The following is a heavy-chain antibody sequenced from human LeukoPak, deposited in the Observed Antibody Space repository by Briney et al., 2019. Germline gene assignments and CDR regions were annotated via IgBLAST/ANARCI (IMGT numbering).Heavy chain of an antibody. CDR3: AKGSKLLLFTGDYYMHV. V-gene: IGHV3-30*02. J-gene: IGHJ6*03. D-gene: IGHD1-7*01. CDR1: GFTFSSYG. Sequence: TGGSLRLSCAASGFTFSSYGMHWVRQAPGKGLEWVAFIRYDGSNKYYADSVKGRFTISRDNSKNTLYLQMNSLRAEDTAVYYCAKGSKLLLFTGDYYMHVWGKGTTVTISS. CDR2: IRYDGSNK.